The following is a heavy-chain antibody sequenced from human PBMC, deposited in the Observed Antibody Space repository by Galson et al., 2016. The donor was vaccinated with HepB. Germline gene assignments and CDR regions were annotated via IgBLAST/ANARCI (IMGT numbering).Heavy chain of an antibody. D-gene: IGHD4-11*01. J-gene: IGHJ6*03. V-gene: IGHV3-23*01. CDR3: AKDLGDRLVTVYYYMDA. CDR1: GFIFSEYA. Sequence: SLRLSCAASGFIFSEYAMSWVRQAPGKGLEWVSAISKSGDYTYYADSVKGRFTISRDNSKNTLSLQMNRLRAADTALYYCAKDLGDRLVTVYYYMDAWGKGTTVTVSS. CDR2: ISKSGDYT.